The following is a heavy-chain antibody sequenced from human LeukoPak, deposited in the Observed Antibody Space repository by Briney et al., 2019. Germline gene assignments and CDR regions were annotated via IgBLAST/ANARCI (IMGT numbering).Heavy chain of an antibody. J-gene: IGHJ6*04. CDR2: ISSRSNYI. CDR3: ARPYGSGSYSAPYYYFGLDV. CDR1: GFMFSTYS. V-gene: IGHV3-21*06. D-gene: IGHD3-10*01. Sequence: GGSLRLSCAASGFMFSTYSMNWVRQAPGKGLEWVSLISSRSNYIYYADSVKGRFTIPRDNAKNSVCLQMNSPRAEDTAVYYCARPYGSGSYSAPYYYFGLDVWGKGTTVTVSS.